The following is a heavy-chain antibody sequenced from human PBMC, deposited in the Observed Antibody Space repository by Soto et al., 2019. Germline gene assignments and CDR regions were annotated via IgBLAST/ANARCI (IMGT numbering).Heavy chain of an antibody. Sequence: ASVKVSCKASGGTFSSYAISWVRQAPGQGLEWMGGIIPIFGTANYAQKFQGRVTITADESTSTAYMELSSLRSEDTAVYYCARDRYSYRGAFDIWGQGTMVTVSS. V-gene: IGHV1-69*13. CDR1: GGTFSSYA. CDR2: IIPIFGTA. J-gene: IGHJ3*02. D-gene: IGHD3-16*02. CDR3: ARDRYSYRGAFDI.